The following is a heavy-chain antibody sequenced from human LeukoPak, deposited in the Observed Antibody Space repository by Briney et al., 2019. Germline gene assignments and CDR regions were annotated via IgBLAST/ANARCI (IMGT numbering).Heavy chain of an antibody. J-gene: IGHJ1*01. CDR2: IYYSGST. CDR1: GGSISSSSYY. D-gene: IGHD3-22*01. CDR3: ARRRYYDGSGYLE. Sequence: SSETLSLTCTVSGGSISSSSYYWGWIRQPPGKGLEWIGSIYYSGSTYYNPSLKSRVTMSVDPPNNQFSLNLRSVTAADTAVYYCARRRYYDGSGYLEWGQGTLLSVSS. V-gene: IGHV4-39*01.